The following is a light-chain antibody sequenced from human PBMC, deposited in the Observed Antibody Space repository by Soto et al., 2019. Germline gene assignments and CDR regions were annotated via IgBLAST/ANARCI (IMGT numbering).Light chain of an antibody. Sequence: QSVLTQPASGSGSPGQSVTISCSGTSSDVGSYNLVSWYQQYPGKAPKLMNYEGGKRPSGVSNRFAGSKSGNTASLTISGLQAEDGADYYCCSFALRSTVIFGGGTKLTVL. J-gene: IGLJ2*01. CDR2: EGG. CDR1: SSDVGSYNL. V-gene: IGLV2-23*01. CDR3: CSFALRSTVI.